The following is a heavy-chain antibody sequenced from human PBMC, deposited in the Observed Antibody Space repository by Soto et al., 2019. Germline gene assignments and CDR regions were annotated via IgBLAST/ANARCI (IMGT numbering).Heavy chain of an antibody. D-gene: IGHD5-12*01. CDR1: GFTFSSYA. J-gene: IGHJ4*02. Sequence: GSLRLSCAASGFTFSSYAMSWVRQAPGKGLEWVSAISGSGGGTYYADSVKGRFTISRDNSKNTLYLQMNSLRAEDTAVYYCAKVRDGYIPFDYWGQGTLVTVSS. V-gene: IGHV3-23*01. CDR3: AKVRDGYIPFDY. CDR2: ISGSGGGT.